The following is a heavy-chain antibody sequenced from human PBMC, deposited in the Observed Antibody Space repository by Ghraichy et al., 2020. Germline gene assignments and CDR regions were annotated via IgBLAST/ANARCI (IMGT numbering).Heavy chain of an antibody. CDR2: INHIVST. J-gene: IGHJ5*02. CDR1: GGSFSDYY. V-gene: IGHV4-34*01. Sequence: SQTLSLTCAVYGGSFSDYYWSWIRQPPGKGLEWIGEINHIVSTNSNPSLKSRVTISVDTSKNQFSLKLSSVTAADTSVYYCARGGRGVPGRWFDPWGQGTLVTVSS. CDR3: ARGGRGVPGRWFDP. D-gene: IGHD2-8*02.